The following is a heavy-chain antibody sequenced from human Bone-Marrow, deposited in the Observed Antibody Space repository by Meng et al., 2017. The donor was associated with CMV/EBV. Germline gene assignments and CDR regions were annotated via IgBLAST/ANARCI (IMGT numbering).Heavy chain of an antibody. D-gene: IGHD6-13*01. CDR3: AKEFLWGGIAAAGTIGIDY. V-gene: IGHV3-30*04. CDR1: GFTFSSYA. CDR2: ISYDGSNK. J-gene: IGHJ4*02. Sequence: GGSLRLSCAASGFTFSSYAMHWVRQAPGKGLEWVAVISYDGSNKYYADSVKGRFTISRDNSKNTLYLQMNSLRAEDTAVYYCAKEFLWGGIAAAGTIGIDYWGQGTLVTVSS.